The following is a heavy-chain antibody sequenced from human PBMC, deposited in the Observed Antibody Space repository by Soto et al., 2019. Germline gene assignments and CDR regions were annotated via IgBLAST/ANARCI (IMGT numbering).Heavy chain of an antibody. CDR1: GCSISSYDYY. V-gene: IGHV4-30-4*01. CDR2: IYHSGNT. D-gene: IGHD7-27*01. J-gene: IGHJ5*01. CDR3: DRDTVTGWTYTGIDA. Sequence: PAETLSLTCTVSGCSISSYDYYWSWIRQPPGKGLEWIGYIYHSGNTYYNPSLKRRITISVDTSKNEFSLKLTLLTAADTAVYICDRDTVTGWTYTGIDAWGQGTQVTVYS.